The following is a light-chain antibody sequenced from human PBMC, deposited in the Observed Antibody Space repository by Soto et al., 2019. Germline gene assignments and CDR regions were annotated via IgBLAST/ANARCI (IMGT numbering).Light chain of an antibody. CDR1: QSVSTW. CDR3: QQYTEYPGT. J-gene: IGKJ1*01. CDR2: DAS. Sequence: DIQMTQSPSTLSASVGDRVTITCRASQSVSTWLAWYQQKPGKAPKVLIFDASTLESGVPSRFSGSGSGTEFTLSISSLQPDDFATYYCQQYTEYPGTFGQGTKVDIK. V-gene: IGKV1-5*01.